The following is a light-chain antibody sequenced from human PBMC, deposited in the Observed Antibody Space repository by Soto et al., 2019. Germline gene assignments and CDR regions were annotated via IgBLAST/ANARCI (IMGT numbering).Light chain of an antibody. CDR2: DAN. J-gene: IGLJ3*02. V-gene: IGLV2-11*01. Sequence: QSALTQPRSVSGSPGQSVTISCTGTTGDVGAYNFVSWYQLHPDKAPKLMIYDANKWPSGVPDRFSASKSGNTASLTISGLQAEDEADYYCAAWDDSLNGWVFGGGTKLTVL. CDR1: TGDVGAYNF. CDR3: AAWDDSLNGWV.